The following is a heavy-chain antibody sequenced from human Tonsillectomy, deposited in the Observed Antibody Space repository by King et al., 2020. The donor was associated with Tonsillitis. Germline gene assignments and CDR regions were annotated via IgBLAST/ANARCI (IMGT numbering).Heavy chain of an antibody. CDR2: ISWNSGSI. Sequence: EVQLVESGGGLVQPGRSLRLSCAASGFTFDDYAMHWVRQAPGKGLEWVSGISWNSGSIGYVDSVKGRFTISRDNAKNSLYLQMNSLRAEDTAFYYCAKDKGFLRAGMDVWGQGTTVTVSS. CDR1: GFTFDDYA. CDR3: AKDKGFLRAGMDV. J-gene: IGHJ6*02. D-gene: IGHD2-15*01. V-gene: IGHV3-9*01.